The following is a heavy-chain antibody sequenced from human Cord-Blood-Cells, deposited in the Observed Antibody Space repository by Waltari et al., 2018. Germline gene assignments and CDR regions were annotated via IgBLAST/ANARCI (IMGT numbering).Heavy chain of an antibody. J-gene: IGHJ4*02. CDR3: ARQITCCSSTSCYYFDY. V-gene: IGHV4-34*01. Sequence: QVQLQPWGAGLLKPSETLSLTCAVYGGYFSGYYWSWIRQPPGKGLEWIGEINHSGSTNYNPSLKSRVTISVDTSKNQFSLKLSSVTAADTAVYYCARQITCCSSTSCYYFDYWGQGTLVTVSS. CDR1: GGYFSGYY. D-gene: IGHD2-2*01. CDR2: INHSGST.